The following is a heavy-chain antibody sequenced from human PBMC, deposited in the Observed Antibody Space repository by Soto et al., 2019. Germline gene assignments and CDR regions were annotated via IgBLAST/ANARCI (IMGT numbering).Heavy chain of an antibody. CDR3: AKDRRIVVVVAEFDY. V-gene: IGHV3-23*01. J-gene: IGHJ4*02. D-gene: IGHD2-15*01. Sequence: EVQLLESGGGLVQPGGSLRLPCAASGLPFRSYAMSWLRQAPGKGREGVSAISGSGGSTYYADSVKGRFTISRDNSKNTLYLQMNSLRAEDTAVYYCAKDRRIVVVVAEFDYWGQGTLVTVSS. CDR2: ISGSGGST. CDR1: GLPFRSYA.